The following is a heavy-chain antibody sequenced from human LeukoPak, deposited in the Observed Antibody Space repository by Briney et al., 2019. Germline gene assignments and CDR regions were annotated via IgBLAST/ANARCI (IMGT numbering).Heavy chain of an antibody. V-gene: IGHV4-39*07. Sequence: SSETLSLTCTVSGGSSSSSSYYWGWIRQPPGKGLEWIGSIYYSGSTYYNPSLKSRVTISVDTSKNQFSLKLSSVTAADTAVYYCARDRGYCSSTSCYSHYYYYMDVWGKGTTVTISS. J-gene: IGHJ6*03. CDR1: GGSSSSSSYY. CDR3: ARDRGYCSSTSCYSHYYYYMDV. D-gene: IGHD2-2*01. CDR2: IYYSGST.